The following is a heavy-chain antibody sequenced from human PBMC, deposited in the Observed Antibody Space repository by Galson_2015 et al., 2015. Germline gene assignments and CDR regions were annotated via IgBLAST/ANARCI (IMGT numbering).Heavy chain of an antibody. CDR1: GFIFSTYG. D-gene: IGHD4-23*01. V-gene: IGHV3-33*01. J-gene: IGHJ4*02. CDR3: ARGNGGNSGQFDY. Sequence: SLRLSCAASGFIFSTYGMHWVRQAPGKGLEWVAVIWYDGSKKYYADSMKGRFIISRDNSKNTLYLQMNSLRVEDTAVYYCARGNGGNSGQFDYWGQGTLVTVSS. CDR2: IWYDGSKK.